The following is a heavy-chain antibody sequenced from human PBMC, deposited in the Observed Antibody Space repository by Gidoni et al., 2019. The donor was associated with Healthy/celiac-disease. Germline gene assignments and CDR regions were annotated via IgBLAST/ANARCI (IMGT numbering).Heavy chain of an antibody. J-gene: IGHJ6*02. CDR3: ARPVRDGYNFAYLGGSRTRTDGMDV. D-gene: IGHD5-12*01. V-gene: IGHV4-39*01. CDR2: IYYSGST. CDR1: GGSISSSSSY. Sequence: QLQLQESGPGLVKPSETLSLTCTVSGGSISSSSSYWGWIRQPPGKGLEWIGSIYYSGSTYYNPSLKSRVTISVDTSKNQFSLKLSSVTAADTAVYYCARPVRDGYNFAYLGGSRTRTDGMDVWGQGTTVTVSS.